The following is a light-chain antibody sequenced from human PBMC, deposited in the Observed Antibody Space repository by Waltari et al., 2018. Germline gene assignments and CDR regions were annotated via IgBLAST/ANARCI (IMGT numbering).Light chain of an antibody. CDR2: DVN. J-gene: IGLJ2*01. Sequence: SALTQPASVSGSPGQSITISCSGISSDTGGYEYVSWYQQPPGKAPKVIIYDVNNRPSGVSNRFSGSKSGSSASLTISGLQAEDEADYYCSSFTSSTTGIFGGGTKVTVL. V-gene: IGLV2-14*03. CDR1: SSDTGGYEY. CDR3: SSFTSSTTGI.